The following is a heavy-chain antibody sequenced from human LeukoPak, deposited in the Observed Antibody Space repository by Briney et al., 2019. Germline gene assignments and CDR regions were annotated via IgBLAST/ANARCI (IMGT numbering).Heavy chain of an antibody. Sequence: PGGSLRLSCAASGFTFSDYYMNWIRQAPGKGLEWISYISSSGGTTYDVDSVQGRFTISRDNSKNTLSLQMNSLRPEDTAVYYCASIGYGDYGYFYGMDVWGQGTTVTVSS. CDR3: ASIGYGDYGYFYGMDV. V-gene: IGHV3-11*04. D-gene: IGHD4-17*01. J-gene: IGHJ6*02. CDR2: ISSSGGTT. CDR1: GFTFSDYY.